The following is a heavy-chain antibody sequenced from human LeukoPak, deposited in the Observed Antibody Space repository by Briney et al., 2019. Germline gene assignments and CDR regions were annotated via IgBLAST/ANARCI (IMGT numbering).Heavy chain of an antibody. V-gene: IGHV3-20*04. CDR1: EFTFSSYA. Sequence: PGGSLRLSCAASEFTFSSYAMSWVRQAPGKGLEWVSGISWNGGNKRYADSVKGRFAISRDNAKNSLYLQMNSLRAEDTAFYYCARGRIPHYFGSWGQGTLVTVSS. CDR3: ARGRIPHYFGS. D-gene: IGHD3-10*01. J-gene: IGHJ4*02. CDR2: ISWNGGNK.